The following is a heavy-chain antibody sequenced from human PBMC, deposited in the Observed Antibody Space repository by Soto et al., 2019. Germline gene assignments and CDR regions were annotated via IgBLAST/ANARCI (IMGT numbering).Heavy chain of an antibody. J-gene: IGHJ4*02. D-gene: IGHD3-10*01. V-gene: IGHV1-69*19. Sequence: QVQLVQSGAEMKKPGSSVKVSCQSSGGTFNTYAMNWVRQAPGQGPEWMGDISPMFGAANYAPKFKGRVTTTAVESTSTSYMRLRSFTSEDKALNFCAREVQVHTPAFVYWGQGTRVTVSS. CDR3: AREVQVHTPAFVY. CDR2: ISPMFGAA. CDR1: GGTFNTYA.